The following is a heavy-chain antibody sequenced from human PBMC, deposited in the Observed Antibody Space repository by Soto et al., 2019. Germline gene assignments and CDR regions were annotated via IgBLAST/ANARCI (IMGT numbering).Heavy chain of an antibody. CDR2: ISSSSSYI. J-gene: IGHJ3*02. V-gene: IGHV3-21*01. CDR3: LSLGLWVGERRGAFDI. Sequence: EVQLVESGGGLVKPGGSLRLSCAASGFTFSSYSMNWVRQAPGKGLEWVSSISSSSSYIYYADSVKGRFTISRDNAKNSLYLQMNSLRAEDTAVYYCLSLGLWVGERRGAFDIWGQGTMVTVSS. D-gene: IGHD3-10*01. CDR1: GFTFSSYS.